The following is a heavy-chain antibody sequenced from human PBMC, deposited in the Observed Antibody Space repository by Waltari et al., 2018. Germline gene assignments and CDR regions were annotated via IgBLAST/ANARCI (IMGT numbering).Heavy chain of an antibody. V-gene: IGHV1-2*02. CDR2: IKPNSGGT. Sequence: QVQLVQSGAEVKKPGASVKVSCKASGYTFTGYYMHWVRQAPGQGLEWMGWIKPNSGGTNYAQKFQGRVTMTSDTSISTAYMELSRLRSDDTAVYYCAREEDSSGWDFDYWGQGTLVTVSS. CDR3: AREEDSSGWDFDY. CDR1: GYTFTGYY. D-gene: IGHD6-19*01. J-gene: IGHJ4*02.